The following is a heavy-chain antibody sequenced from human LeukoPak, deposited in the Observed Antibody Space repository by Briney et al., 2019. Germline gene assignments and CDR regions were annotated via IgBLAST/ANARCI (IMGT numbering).Heavy chain of an antibody. J-gene: IGHJ4*02. D-gene: IGHD2-15*01. CDR1: VFTFSSYP. V-gene: IGHV3-23*01. Sequence: VCSLRLSXAASVFTFSSYPMIWVRQVPGKRLEWLSTLEATGAYTYYADSVRGHFTISRDNSKNTVWLQMNSLRAEDTAVYSCAKLSSEAATDYWGQGTLVTVSS. CDR2: LEATGAYT. CDR3: AKLSSEAATDY.